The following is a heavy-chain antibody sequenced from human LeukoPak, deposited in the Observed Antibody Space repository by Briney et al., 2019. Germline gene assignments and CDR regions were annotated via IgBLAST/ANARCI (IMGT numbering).Heavy chain of an antibody. Sequence: ESLKISCKGSGYNFTNYWITWVRQMPGKGLEWMAIFYPHDSQPRYSPSFQGQVTISADRSTSTAYLQWNSLKAADTAIYYFPGFGELLSGWGEGSLVTVSS. V-gene: IGHV5-51*01. CDR1: GYNFTNYW. D-gene: IGHD3-10*01. CDR3: PGFGELLSG. CDR2: FYPHDSQP. J-gene: IGHJ4*02.